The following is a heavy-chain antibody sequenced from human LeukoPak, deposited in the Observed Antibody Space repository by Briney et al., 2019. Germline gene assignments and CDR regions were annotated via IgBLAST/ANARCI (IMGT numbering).Heavy chain of an antibody. CDR1: GFTFSSYA. D-gene: IGHD3-22*01. V-gene: IGHV3-30*04. CDR3: ATPHYYDSSGYYYGFDY. Sequence: PGGSLRLSCAASGFTFSSYAMHWVRQARGKGREWVAVISYDGSNKYYADSVKGRFTISRDNSKNTLYVQMNSLRVEDTAVYYCATPHYYDSSGYYYGFDYWGQGTLVTVSS. CDR2: ISYDGSNK. J-gene: IGHJ4*02.